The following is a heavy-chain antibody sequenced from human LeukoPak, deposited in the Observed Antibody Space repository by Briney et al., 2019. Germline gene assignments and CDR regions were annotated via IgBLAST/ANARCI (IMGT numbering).Heavy chain of an antibody. Sequence: GESLKISCKGSGYSFTSYWIGWVRQMPGKGLEWMGIIYPGDSDTRYSPSFQGQVTISADKSISTAYLQWSSLKASDTAVYYCARSRDSSGYYSGAFDIWGQGTMVTVSS. D-gene: IGHD3-22*01. CDR3: ARSRDSSGYYSGAFDI. J-gene: IGHJ3*02. CDR2: IYPGDSDT. V-gene: IGHV5-51*01. CDR1: GYSFTSYW.